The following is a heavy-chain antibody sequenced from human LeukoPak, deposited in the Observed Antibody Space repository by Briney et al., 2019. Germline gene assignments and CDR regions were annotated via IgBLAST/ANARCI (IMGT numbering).Heavy chain of an antibody. V-gene: IGHV4-59*08. CDR2: IYYSGST. Sequence: TSETLCLTCTVSGGSISSYYWSWIRQPPGKGLEWVGDIYYSGSTNYNPALKSRVTISLDTSKNQFSLKLSSVTAADTAVYYCARRAYSSGWYTGDWYFDLWGRGTLVTVSS. CDR3: ARRAYSSGWYTGDWYFDL. J-gene: IGHJ2*01. CDR1: GGSISSYY. D-gene: IGHD6-19*01.